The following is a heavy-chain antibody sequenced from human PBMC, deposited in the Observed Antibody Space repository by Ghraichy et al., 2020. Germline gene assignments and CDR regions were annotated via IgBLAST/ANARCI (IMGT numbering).Heavy chain of an antibody. CDR2: ISSIGGRT. J-gene: IGHJ6*02. CDR1: GYTFSSYA. V-gene: IGHV3-23*01. Sequence: GGPLRLSCAASGYTFSSYAMSWVGQALGKGLEWVSAISSIGGRTYYADSVKGRFTISRDTSKNTLYLQMNSLRAGDTDVYYCATPPGTDIVVVPAAEHFGLHHAPKKYYYYYGMDVWGQGTTVTVSS. CDR3: ATPPGTDIVVVPAAEHFGLHHAPKKYYYYYGMDV. D-gene: IGHD2-2*01.